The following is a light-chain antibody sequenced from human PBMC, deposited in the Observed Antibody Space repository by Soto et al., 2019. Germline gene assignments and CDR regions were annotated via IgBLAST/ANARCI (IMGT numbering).Light chain of an antibody. CDR2: EVS. J-gene: IGLJ1*01. Sequence: QSALTQPASVSGSPGQSITISCTGTSSDVGGYNYVSWYQQHPGQAPKLMIYEVSNRPSGVSNRFSGSKSCNTASLTISGLQAEGQADHYCHLYTSNNTLVFGTGTKLTVL. CDR1: SSDVGGYNY. V-gene: IGLV2-14*01. CDR3: HLYTSNNTLV.